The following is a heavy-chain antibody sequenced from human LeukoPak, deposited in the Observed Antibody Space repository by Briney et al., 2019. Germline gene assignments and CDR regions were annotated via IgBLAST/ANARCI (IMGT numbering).Heavy chain of an antibody. D-gene: IGHD3-22*01. CDR2: IYYSGST. Sequence: SETLSLTCTVSGGSISSSSYYWGWIRQPPGKGLEWIGSIYYSGSTYYNPSLKSRVTISVDTSKNQFPLKLSSVTAADTAVYYCARVREDSSGYEDYWGQGTLVTVSS. J-gene: IGHJ4*02. V-gene: IGHV4-39*06. CDR3: ARVREDSSGYEDY. CDR1: GGSISSSSYY.